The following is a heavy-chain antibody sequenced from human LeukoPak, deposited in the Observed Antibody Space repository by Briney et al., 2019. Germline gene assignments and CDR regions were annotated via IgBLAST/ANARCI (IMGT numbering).Heavy chain of an antibody. CDR2: IYYSGST. CDR3: ARRRGYSLDY. D-gene: IGHD5-18*01. Sequence: SETLSLTCTVSGGSISSYYWSWIRQPPGKGLEWIGYIYYSGSTNYNPSLKSRVTISVDTSKNQFSLKLSSVTAADTAVCYCARRRGYSLDYWGQGTLVTVSS. CDR1: GGSISSYY. J-gene: IGHJ4*02. V-gene: IGHV4-59*01.